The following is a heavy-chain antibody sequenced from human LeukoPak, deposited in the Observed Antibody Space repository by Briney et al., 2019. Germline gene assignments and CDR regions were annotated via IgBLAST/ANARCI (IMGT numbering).Heavy chain of an antibody. CDR2: ISWNSGTI. D-gene: IGHD3-22*01. CDR1: GFTFDDYA. CDR3: AKVISGNYYDSSGYYSD. Sequence: GGSLRLSCAASGFTFDDYAIHWVRHAPGKGLEWVSGISWNSGTIGYADSVKGRFTISRDNAKNSLYLQMNSLRAEDTALYYCAKVISGNYYDSSGYYSDWGQGTQVTVSS. V-gene: IGHV3-9*01. J-gene: IGHJ4*02.